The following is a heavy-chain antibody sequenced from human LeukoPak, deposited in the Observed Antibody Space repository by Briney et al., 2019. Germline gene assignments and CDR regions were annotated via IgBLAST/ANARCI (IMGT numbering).Heavy chain of an antibody. CDR2: IKQDGSEK. D-gene: IGHD3-3*01. V-gene: IGHV3-7*01. CDR3: ARDGITIFGVVITRDAFDI. CDR1: GFTFSSYS. Sequence: GGSLRLSCAASGFTFSSYSMSWVRQAPGKGLEWVANIKQDGSEKYYVDSVKGRFTISRDNAKNSLYLQMNSLRAEDTAVYYCARDGITIFGVVITRDAFDIWGQGTMVTVSS. J-gene: IGHJ3*02.